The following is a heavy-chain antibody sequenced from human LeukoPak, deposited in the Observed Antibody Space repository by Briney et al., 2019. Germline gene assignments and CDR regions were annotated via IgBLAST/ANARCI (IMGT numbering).Heavy chain of an antibody. V-gene: IGHV3-30*18. CDR3: AKDMRNYYDSSGLTDY. Sequence: GGSLRLSCAASVFTFSSYGMHWVRQAPAKGREGVAVISYDGSNKYYADSVKGRFTISRDNSKNTLYLQMNSVRAEDTAVYYCAKDMRNYYDSSGLTDYWGQGTLVTVSS. J-gene: IGHJ4*02. CDR1: VFTFSSYG. CDR2: ISYDGSNK. D-gene: IGHD3-22*01.